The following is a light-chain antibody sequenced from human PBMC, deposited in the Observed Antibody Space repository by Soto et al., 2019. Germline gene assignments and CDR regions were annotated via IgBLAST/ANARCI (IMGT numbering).Light chain of an antibody. CDR1: QSVSSN. CDR2: GAS. V-gene: IGKV3-15*01. Sequence: TLSVSPGERATLSCRASQSVSSNLAWYQQKPGQAPRLLIYGASTRATGIPARFSGSGSGTEFTLTISSLQSEDFAVYYCQQYNNWPQTFGQGTKVDIK. CDR3: QQYNNWPQT. J-gene: IGKJ1*01.